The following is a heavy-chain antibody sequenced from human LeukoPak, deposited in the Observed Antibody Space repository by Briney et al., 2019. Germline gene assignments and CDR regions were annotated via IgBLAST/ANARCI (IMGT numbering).Heavy chain of an antibody. J-gene: IGHJ4*02. CDR2: ISAYNGNT. D-gene: IGHD6-13*01. V-gene: IGHV1-18*01. CDR1: GYTFTSYG. Sequence: ASVKVSCKASGYTFTSYGISWVGQAPGQGLEWMGWISAYNGNTNYAQKLQGRVTMTTDTSTSTAYMELRSLRSDDTAVYYCARDHRGEGPYSSSGLVYWGQGTLVTVSS. CDR3: ARDHRGEGPYSSSGLVY.